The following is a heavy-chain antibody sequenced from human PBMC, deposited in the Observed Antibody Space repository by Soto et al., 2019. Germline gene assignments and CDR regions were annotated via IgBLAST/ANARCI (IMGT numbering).Heavy chain of an antibody. V-gene: IGHV3-30*18. CDR1: GFTFSSYG. CDR2: ISYDGSNK. J-gene: IGHJ6*02. D-gene: IGHD2-15*01. CDR3: AKYGGNAGADYYGMDV. Sequence: GGSLRLSCAASGFTFSSYGMHWVRQAPGKGLEWVAVISYDGSNKYYADSVKGRFTISRDNSKNTLYLQMNSLRAEDTAVYYCAKYGGNAGADYYGMDVWGQGTTVTVSS.